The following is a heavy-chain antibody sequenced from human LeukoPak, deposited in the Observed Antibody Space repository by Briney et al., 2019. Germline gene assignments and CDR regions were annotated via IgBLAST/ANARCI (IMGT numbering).Heavy chain of an antibody. CDR3: ARLIYCTNGVCYKSPSFDY. D-gene: IGHD2-8*01. V-gene: IGHV3-23*01. Sequence: GGSLRLSCAASGFTFSSYAMSWVRQAPGKGLEWVSAISGSGGSTYYADSVKGRFTISRDNSKNTLYLQWSSLKASDTAMYYCARLIYCTNGVCYKSPSFDYWGQGTLVTVSS. CDR1: GFTFSSYA. CDR2: ISGSGGST. J-gene: IGHJ4*02.